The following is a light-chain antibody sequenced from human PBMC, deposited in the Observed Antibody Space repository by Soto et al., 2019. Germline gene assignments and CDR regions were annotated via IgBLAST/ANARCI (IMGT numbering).Light chain of an antibody. Sequence: IVMTQSPDSLAVSLGERATINCKSSQSVLSSSNSLNYLAWYQQKPGQPPKLLIYWASTRESGVPARFSGSGSGTDFTLTISSLQAEDLAAYYCQQYYTNPRTFGQGTKLEIK. CDR2: WAS. CDR1: QSVLSSSNSLNY. V-gene: IGKV4-1*01. J-gene: IGKJ2*01. CDR3: QQYYTNPRT.